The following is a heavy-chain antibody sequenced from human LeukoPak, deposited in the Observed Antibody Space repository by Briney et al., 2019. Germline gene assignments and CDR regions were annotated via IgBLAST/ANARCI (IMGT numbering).Heavy chain of an antibody. D-gene: IGHD5-24*01. CDR3: AKVRDGYNYRKSTDY. Sequence: GGSLRLSCAASGFTFSDYYMSWIRQAPGKGLEWVSYISSSGSTIYYADSVKGRFTISRDNSKNTLYLQMNSLRAEDTAVYYCAKVRDGYNYRKSTDYWGQGTLVTVSS. V-gene: IGHV3-11*04. CDR2: ISSSGSTI. J-gene: IGHJ4*02. CDR1: GFTFSDYY.